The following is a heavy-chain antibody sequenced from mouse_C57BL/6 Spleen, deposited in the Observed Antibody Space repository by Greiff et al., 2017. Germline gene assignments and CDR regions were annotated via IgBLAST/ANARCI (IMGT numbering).Heavy chain of an antibody. CDR1: GYTFTSYW. CDR3: ARRGEYFDY. V-gene: IGHV1-55*01. J-gene: IGHJ2*01. CDR2: IYPGSGST. Sequence: QVQLQQSGAELVKPGASVKMSCKASGYTFTSYWITWVKQRPGQGLEWIGDIYPGSGSTNYNKKFKGKATMTGDTSPSTAYMQLRSLTSEDSAVYYCARRGEYFDYWGQGTTLTVSS.